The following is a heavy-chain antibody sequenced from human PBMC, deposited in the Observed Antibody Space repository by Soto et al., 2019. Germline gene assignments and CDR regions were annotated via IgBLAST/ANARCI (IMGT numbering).Heavy chain of an antibody. V-gene: IGHV1-69*02. CDR3: ARAYNWNDVGYYGMDV. D-gene: IGHD1-1*01. J-gene: IGHJ6*02. CDR1: GGTFSSYT. Sequence: QVQLVQSGAEVKKPGSSVKVSCKASGGTFSSYTISWVRQAPGQGLEWMGRIIPILGIANYAQKFQGRVMITADKSTSTAYMELSSLRSEDTAVYYCARAYNWNDVGYYGMDVWGQGTTVTVSS. CDR2: IIPILGIA.